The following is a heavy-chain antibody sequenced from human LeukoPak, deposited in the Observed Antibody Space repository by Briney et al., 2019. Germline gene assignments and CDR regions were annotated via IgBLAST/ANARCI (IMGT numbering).Heavy chain of an antibody. J-gene: IGHJ4*02. Sequence: PSETLSLTCTVSGGSISSSSCYWGWIRQPPGKGLEWIGSIYYSGSTYYNPSLKSRVTISVDTSKNQFSLKLSSVTAADTAVYYCARDGGRRGYNTYGPSYWGQGTLVTVSS. D-gene: IGHD5-12*01. CDR1: GGSISSSSCY. CDR3: ARDGGRRGYNTYGPSY. CDR2: IYYSGST. V-gene: IGHV4-39*01.